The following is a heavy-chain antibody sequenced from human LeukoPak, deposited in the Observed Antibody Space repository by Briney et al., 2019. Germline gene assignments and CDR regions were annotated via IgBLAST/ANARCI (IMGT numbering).Heavy chain of an antibody. CDR2: IRYDGSNK. D-gene: IGHD3-22*01. CDR3: AKEYYYDSSGYSPFDY. Sequence: GGSLRLSCAASGFTFSSYGMHWVRQAPGKGLEWVAFIRYDGSNKYYADSVKGRFTISRDNSKNTLYLQMNSLRAEDTAVYYCAKEYYYDSSGYSPFDYWGQGTLVTVSS. J-gene: IGHJ4*02. V-gene: IGHV3-30*02. CDR1: GFTFSSYG.